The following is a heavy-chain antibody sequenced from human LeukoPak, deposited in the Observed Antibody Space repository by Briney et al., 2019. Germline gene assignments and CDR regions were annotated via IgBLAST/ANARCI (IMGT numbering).Heavy chain of an antibody. D-gene: IGHD3-9*01. CDR2: IYHSGTT. Sequence: PSGTLSLTRAVSGGSISSSNWWSWVRQPPGKGLEWIGEIYHSGTTKHNPSLKSRVTLSMDTSKNQFSLKLRSVTAADTAVYFCARFPSFEGFDYWGQGTQVIVSS. J-gene: IGHJ4*02. V-gene: IGHV4-4*02. CDR1: GGSISSSNW. CDR3: ARFPSFEGFDY.